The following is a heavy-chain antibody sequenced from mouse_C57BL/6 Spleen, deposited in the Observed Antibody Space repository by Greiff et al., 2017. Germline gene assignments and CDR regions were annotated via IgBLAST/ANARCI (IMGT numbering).Heavy chain of an antibody. D-gene: IGHD2-5*01. J-gene: IGHJ2*01. CDR1: GYAFTNYL. CDR3: ARGSNYLY. Sequence: QVQLQQSGAELVRPGTSVKVSCKASGYAFTNYLIEWVKQRPGQGLEWIGVINPGSGGTNYNEKFKGKATLTADKTSSTAYMQLSSLTSEDSAVYFFARGSNYLYWGQGTTLTVSS. V-gene: IGHV1-54*01. CDR2: INPGSGGT.